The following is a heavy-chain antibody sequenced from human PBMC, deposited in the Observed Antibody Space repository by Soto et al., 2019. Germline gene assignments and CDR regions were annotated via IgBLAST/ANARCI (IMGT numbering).Heavy chain of an antibody. CDR1: GGSISSYY. V-gene: IGHV4-59*01. J-gene: IGHJ5*02. CDR2: IYYSGST. Sequence: QVQLQESGPGLVKPSETLSLTCTVSGGSISSYYWSWIRQPPGKGLEWIGYIYYSGSTNYNPSLKSRVTISVDTSKNQFSLKLSSGTAADTAVYYCAREEGYCISTSCYRTLNWFDPWGQGTLVTVSS. D-gene: IGHD2-2*02. CDR3: AREEGYCISTSCYRTLNWFDP.